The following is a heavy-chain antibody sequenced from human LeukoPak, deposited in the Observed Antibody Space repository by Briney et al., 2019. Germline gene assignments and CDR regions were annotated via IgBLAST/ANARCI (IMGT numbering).Heavy chain of an antibody. CDR2: ISYDGSNK. D-gene: IGHD2-15*01. CDR3: ARSPGAYCSGGSCYSEQNWFDP. Sequence: PGRSLRLSCAASGFTFSSYAMHWVRQAPGKGLEWVAVISYDGSNKYYADSVKGRFTISRDNSKNTLYLQMNSLRAEDTAVYYCARSPGAYCSGGSCYSEQNWFDPWGQGTLVTVSS. CDR1: GFTFSSYA. V-gene: IGHV3-30*04. J-gene: IGHJ5*02.